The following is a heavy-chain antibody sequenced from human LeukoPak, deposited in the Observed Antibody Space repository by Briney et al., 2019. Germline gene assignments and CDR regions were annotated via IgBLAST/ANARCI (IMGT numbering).Heavy chain of an antibody. D-gene: IGHD2-2*01. J-gene: IGHJ3*02. Sequence: ASVKVSCKGSGYTFTGYYMHWVGQAPGQGLEWMGWIRLNSGGTNYAKNFQGRVTMTRDTSISKADMELSRLRFDDTAVYYCAKYCSSTSCPLGAFDIWGQGTMVTVSS. CDR3: AKYCSSTSCPLGAFDI. CDR2: IRLNSGGT. CDR1: GYTFTGYY. V-gene: IGHV1-2*02.